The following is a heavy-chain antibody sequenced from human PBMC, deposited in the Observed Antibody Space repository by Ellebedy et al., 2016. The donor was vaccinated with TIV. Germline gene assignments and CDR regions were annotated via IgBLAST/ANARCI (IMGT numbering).Heavy chain of an antibody. Sequence: GGSLRLSXAASGFTVSSNDMSWVRQAPGKGLEWVSVIYSGGSTYYADSVKGRFTISRDNSKNTLYLQMNSLRAEDTAVYYCARDGTFGRAFDIWGQGTMVTVSS. CDR3: ARDGTFGRAFDI. J-gene: IGHJ3*02. D-gene: IGHD3-3*01. V-gene: IGHV3-53*01. CDR1: GFTVSSND. CDR2: IYSGGST.